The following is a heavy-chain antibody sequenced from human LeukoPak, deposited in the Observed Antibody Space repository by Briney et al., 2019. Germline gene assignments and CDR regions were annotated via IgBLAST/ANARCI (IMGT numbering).Heavy chain of an antibody. Sequence: SETLSLTCTVSGGSISSYYWSWIRQPAGKGLEWIGRIYTSGSTNYNPSLKSRVTMSVDTSKNQFSLKLSSVTAADTAVYYCARDNFWSGLNWFDTWGQGTLVTVSS. CDR2: IYTSGST. D-gene: IGHD3-3*01. CDR1: GGSISSYY. V-gene: IGHV4-4*07. CDR3: ARDNFWSGLNWFDT. J-gene: IGHJ5*02.